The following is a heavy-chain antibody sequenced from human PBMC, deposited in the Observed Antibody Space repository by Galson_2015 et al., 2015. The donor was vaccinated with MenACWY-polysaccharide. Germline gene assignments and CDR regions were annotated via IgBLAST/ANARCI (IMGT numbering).Heavy chain of an antibody. V-gene: IGHV3-30*18. D-gene: IGHD5-12*01. Sequence: SLRLSCAASGFTFSSYGMHWVRQAPGKGLEWVAVISYDGSNKYYADSVKGRFTISRDNSKNTLYLQMNSLRAEDTAVYYCAKDRRLGGFDYWGQGTLVTVSS. CDR1: GFTFSSYG. CDR3: AKDRRLGGFDY. J-gene: IGHJ4*02. CDR2: ISYDGSNK.